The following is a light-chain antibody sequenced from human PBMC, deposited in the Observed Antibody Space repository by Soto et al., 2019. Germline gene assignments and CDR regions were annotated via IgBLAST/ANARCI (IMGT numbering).Light chain of an antibody. J-gene: IGKJ1*01. CDR3: KQYFEWPPLT. Sequence: VMTQSPATLSLSPVERATLSCWASETVATNLAWHQQKPGQAPRLLLSGASTRAAVIPAKFLGSGCGTEFTLTISSLRSEDYCIYYCKQYFEWPPLTFGQGTKVEI. V-gene: IGKV3-15*01. CDR1: ETVATN. CDR2: GAS.